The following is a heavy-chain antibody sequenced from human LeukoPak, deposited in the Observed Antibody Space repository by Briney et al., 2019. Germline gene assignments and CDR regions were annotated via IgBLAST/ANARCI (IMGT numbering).Heavy chain of an antibody. CDR1: GGSISSNY. CDR2: IYDSGRT. Sequence: SETLSLTCTVSGGSISSNYWSWIRQPPGKGLEWIGYIYDSGRTNYNPSLKSRVTISVDTSKDQFYLKLSSVTAADTAVYYCASTTGDYWGQGTLVTVSS. D-gene: IGHD4-17*01. CDR3: ASTTGDY. J-gene: IGHJ4*02. V-gene: IGHV4-59*08.